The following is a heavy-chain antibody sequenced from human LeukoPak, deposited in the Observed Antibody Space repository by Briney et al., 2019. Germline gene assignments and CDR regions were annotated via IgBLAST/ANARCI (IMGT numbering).Heavy chain of an antibody. CDR2: IYHSGST. D-gene: IGHD2/OR15-2a*01. J-gene: IGHJ6*02. CDR1: GGSISSGGYS. CDR3: ARGPFGYGMDV. Sequence: SETLSLTCAVSGGSISSGGYSWSWIRQPPGKGLEWIGYIYHSGSTYYNPSLKSRVTISVDRSKNQFSLKLSSVTAADTAVYYCARGPFGYGMDVWGQGTTVTVSS. V-gene: IGHV4-30-2*01.